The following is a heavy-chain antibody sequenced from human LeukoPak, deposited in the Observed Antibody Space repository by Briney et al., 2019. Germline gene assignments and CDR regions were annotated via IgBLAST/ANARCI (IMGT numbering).Heavy chain of an antibody. CDR2: ISSSGSTI. CDR3: ARTRYYYNSRSYGAPYYFDY. Sequence: GGSLRLSCAASGFTFSDYYMSWICQAPGKGLEWVSYISSSGSTIYYADSVKGRFTISRDNAKNSLYLQMNSLRAEDTAVYYCARTRYYYNSRSYGAPYYFDYWGQGTLVTVSS. CDR1: GFTFSDYY. V-gene: IGHV3-11*04. D-gene: IGHD3-10*01. J-gene: IGHJ4*02.